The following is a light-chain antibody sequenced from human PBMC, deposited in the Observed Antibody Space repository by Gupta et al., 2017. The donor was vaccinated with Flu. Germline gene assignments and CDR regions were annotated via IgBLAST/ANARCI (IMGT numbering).Light chain of an antibody. Sequence: GIPARFSGSGSGTDFTRTISSLEPEDVAVYYCQQRSNLPFGPGTKVDIK. CDR3: QQRSNLP. J-gene: IGKJ3*01. V-gene: IGKV3-11*01.